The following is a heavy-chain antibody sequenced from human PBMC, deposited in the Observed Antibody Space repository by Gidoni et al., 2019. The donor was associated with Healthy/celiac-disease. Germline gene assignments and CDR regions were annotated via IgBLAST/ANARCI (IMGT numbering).Heavy chain of an antibody. V-gene: IGHV3-9*01. Sequence: EVQLVESGGGLVQPGRSLRLSCAASGFPFDDYAMHWVRQAPGKGLEWVSGISWNSGSIGYADSVKGRFTISRDNAKNSLYLQMNSLRAEDTALYYCAKGHDYVWGSYEDYWGQGTLVTVSS. CDR2: ISWNSGSI. D-gene: IGHD3-16*01. CDR1: GFPFDDYA. J-gene: IGHJ4*02. CDR3: AKGHDYVWGSYEDY.